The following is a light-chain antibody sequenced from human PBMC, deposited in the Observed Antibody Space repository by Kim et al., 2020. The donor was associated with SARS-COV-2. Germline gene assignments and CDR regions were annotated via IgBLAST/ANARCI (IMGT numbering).Light chain of an antibody. V-gene: IGLV10-54*04. Sequence: QTATLTCTGNSNNVGNQGAAWLQQHQGHPPKLLSYKNNNRPSGISERFSASRSGNTASLTITGLQPEDETDYYCSAWDSSLSAWVFGGGTQLTVL. CDR1: SNNVGNQG. CDR3: SAWDSSLSAWV. CDR2: KNN. J-gene: IGLJ2*01.